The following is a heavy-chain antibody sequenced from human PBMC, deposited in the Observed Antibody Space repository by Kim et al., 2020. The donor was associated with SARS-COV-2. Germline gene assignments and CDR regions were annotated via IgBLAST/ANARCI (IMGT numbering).Heavy chain of an antibody. J-gene: IGHJ3*02. CDR2: ISYDGMTE. Sequence: GGSLRLSCAASGFSFSLYAMHWVRQAPGKGLEWVAHISYDGMTEYYAESVRGRFTISRDNSNNTLFLLMNNLKVEDTALFYCARGPRAFDTWGQWPMVTV. V-gene: IGHV3-30*04. CDR3: ARGPRAFDT. CDR1: GFSFSLYA.